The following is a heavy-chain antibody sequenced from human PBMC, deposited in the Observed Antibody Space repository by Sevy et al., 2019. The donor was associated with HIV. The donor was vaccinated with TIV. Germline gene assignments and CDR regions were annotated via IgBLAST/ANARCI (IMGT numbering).Heavy chain of an antibody. D-gene: IGHD7-27*01. CDR2: IKQDGSDK. CDR1: GFTFNNYW. V-gene: IGHV3-7*03. J-gene: IGHJ4*02. Sequence: GGSLRLSCAASGFTFNNYWMTWVRQAPGKGLEWVANIKQDGSDKYYIESVKGRFNISRDKTKNSLYLQLNSLRAEDTAVYYCARSWDYWGQMGYWGQGTLVTVSS. CDR3: ARSWDYWGQMGY.